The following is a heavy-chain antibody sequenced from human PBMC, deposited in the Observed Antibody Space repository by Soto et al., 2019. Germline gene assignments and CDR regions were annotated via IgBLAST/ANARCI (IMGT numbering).Heavy chain of an antibody. V-gene: IGHV5-51*01. D-gene: IGHD3-10*01. J-gene: IGHJ3*02. Sequence: GESLKISCXGSGYSFTSYWIGWVRQTPGKGLEWMGIIYPGDSDTRYSPSFQGQVTISADKSISTAYLQWSSLKASDTAMYYCARDTYYYGSGSDDAFDIWGQGTMVTVSS. CDR1: GYSFTSYW. CDR3: ARDTYYYGSGSDDAFDI. CDR2: IYPGDSDT.